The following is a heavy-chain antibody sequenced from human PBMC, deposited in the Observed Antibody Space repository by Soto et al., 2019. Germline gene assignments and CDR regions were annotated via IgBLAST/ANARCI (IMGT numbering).Heavy chain of an antibody. J-gene: IGHJ4*02. CDR2: ISISSTR. D-gene: IGHD3-9*01. V-gene: IGHV3-21*01. CDR1: GFTFSSYS. Sequence: GGSLGLSCTASGFTFSSYSMNWVRQTPGKGLEWVSSISISSTREYADSVKGRFAISRDNTKNSLYLEMNSLRAEDTAMYYCTRDHYDLLTGFPYWGQGTPVTVSS. CDR3: TRDHYDLLTGFPY.